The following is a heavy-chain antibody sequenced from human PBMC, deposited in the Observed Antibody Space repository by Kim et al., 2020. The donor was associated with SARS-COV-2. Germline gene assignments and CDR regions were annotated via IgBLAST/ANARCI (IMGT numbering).Heavy chain of an antibody. CDR2: INPNSGGT. CDR3: ARESRVVVAATSFRYYYGMDV. J-gene: IGHJ6*02. D-gene: IGHD2-15*01. CDR1: GYTFTGYY. Sequence: ASVKVSCKASGYTFTGYYMHWVRQAPGQGLEWMGRINPNSGGTNYAQKFQGRVTMTRDTSISTAYMELSRLRSDDTAVYYCARESRVVVAATSFRYYYGMDVWGQGTTVTVSS. V-gene: IGHV1-2*06.